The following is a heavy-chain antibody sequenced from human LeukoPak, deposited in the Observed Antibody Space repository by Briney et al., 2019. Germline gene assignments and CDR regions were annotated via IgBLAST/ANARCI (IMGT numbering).Heavy chain of an antibody. V-gene: IGHV4-39*01. J-gene: IGHJ4*02. D-gene: IGHD3/OR15-3a*01. CDR3: ARVNGVGYFDFWDY. Sequence: SETLSLTCTVSGGSISSSSYYWGWIRQPPGEGLEWIGSMYYSGSAYYNPSLKSRVTISVDTSKNQFSLKLSSVTAADTAVYYCARVNGVGYFDFWDYWGQGTLVTVSS. CDR2: MYYSGSA. CDR1: GGSISSSSYY.